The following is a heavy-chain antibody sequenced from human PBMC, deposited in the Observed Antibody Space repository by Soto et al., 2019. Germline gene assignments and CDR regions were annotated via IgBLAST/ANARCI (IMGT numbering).Heavy chain of an antibody. J-gene: IGHJ4*02. CDR2: IRSKAYGGTT. D-gene: IGHD2-8*01. V-gene: IGHV3-49*03. CDR3: TRVLMVYAIRYFDY. CDR1: GFTFGDYA. Sequence: PGGSLRLSCTASGFTFGDYAMSWFRQAPGKGLEWVGFIRSKAYGGTTEYAASVKGRFTISRDDSKSIAYLQMNSLKTEDTAVYYCTRVLMVYAIRYFDYRGQGTLVTVSS.